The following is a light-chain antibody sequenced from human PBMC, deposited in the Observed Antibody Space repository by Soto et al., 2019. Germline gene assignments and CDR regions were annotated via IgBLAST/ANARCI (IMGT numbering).Light chain of an antibody. Sequence: DIVMTQSPDSLAVSLGERATINCKSSQSGLYRSNNKNHLAWYQQKPGQPPKLLIYWASTRESGVPDRFSGSGSGTDFTLTISSLQAEDVAVYYCQQYYSTPPTFGQGTKVEIK. J-gene: IGKJ1*01. V-gene: IGKV4-1*01. CDR1: QSGLYRSNNKNH. CDR2: WAS. CDR3: QQYYSTPPT.